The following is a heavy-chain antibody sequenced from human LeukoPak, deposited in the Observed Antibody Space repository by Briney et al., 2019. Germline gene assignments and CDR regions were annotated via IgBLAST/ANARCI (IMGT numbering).Heavy chain of an antibody. J-gene: IGHJ5*02. Sequence: PLETLSLTCTVSGDSISDSSYYWAWIRQPPGKGLEWIGSIYYSGSTHYSPSLKSRITMSVDTSKNQFSLNVHSVTAADTAIYYCARNVTRLVGISRLNWSDPWGQGTLVTVSS. CDR2: IYYSGST. CDR1: GDSISDSSYY. CDR3: ARNVTRLVGISRLNWSDP. V-gene: IGHV4-39*07. D-gene: IGHD2-15*01.